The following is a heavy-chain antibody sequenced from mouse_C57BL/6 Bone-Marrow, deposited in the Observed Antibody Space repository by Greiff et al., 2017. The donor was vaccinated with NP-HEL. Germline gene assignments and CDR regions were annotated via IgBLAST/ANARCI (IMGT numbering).Heavy chain of an antibody. CDR3: AREGGLRQRTCAVDF. D-gene: IGHD2-4*01. Sequence: EVQLQESEGGLVQPGGSMKLSCTTSGFTFSDYYMAWVRQVPEKGLDWVANINHDGSSTYYLDSLKSRSILSRDNATNILYLHMSSLKSEDTATYYCAREGGLRQRTCAVDFWGRGTAITVSS. CDR2: INHDGSST. CDR1: GFTFSDYY. J-gene: IGHJ4*01. V-gene: IGHV5-16*01.